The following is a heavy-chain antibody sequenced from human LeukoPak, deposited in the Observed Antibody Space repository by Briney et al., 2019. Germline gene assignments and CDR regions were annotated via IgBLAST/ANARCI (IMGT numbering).Heavy chain of an antibody. Sequence: SETLSLTCTVSGGSISSYYWSWIRQPPGKGLEWFSYIYDSGTTNYNPSLKSRVTISVDTSKNQFSLKLSSVTAADTAVYYCARDPSSSWYLDAFDIWGQGTMVTVSS. J-gene: IGHJ3*02. D-gene: IGHD6-13*01. V-gene: IGHV4-59*12. CDR3: ARDPSSSWYLDAFDI. CDR2: IYDSGTT. CDR1: GGSISSYY.